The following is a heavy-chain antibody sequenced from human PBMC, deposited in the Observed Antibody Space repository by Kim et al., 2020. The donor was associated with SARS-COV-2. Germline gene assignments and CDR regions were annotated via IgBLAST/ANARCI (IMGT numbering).Heavy chain of an antibody. Sequence: SETLSLTCTVSGGSINSYYWSWIRQPPGKGLEWIGYIYYSGGTNYNPSLKSRVTISIDTSKNQFSLKLSSVTAADTAVYYCARLPYSSGWRFDYWGQGTLVTVSS. CDR2: IYYSGGT. D-gene: IGHD6-19*01. CDR3: ARLPYSSGWRFDY. CDR1: GGSINSYY. V-gene: IGHV4-59*01. J-gene: IGHJ4*02.